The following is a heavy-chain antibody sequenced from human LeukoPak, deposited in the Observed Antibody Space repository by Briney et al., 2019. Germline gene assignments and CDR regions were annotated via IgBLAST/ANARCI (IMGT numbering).Heavy chain of an antibody. Sequence: GGSLRLSCAASGFTVSSNYMSWVRQSPGKGLEWVSLIYTGGNTYYADSVKGRFTLSRDKSKNTVYLQMSSLRVEDTAVYYCARRAPLSSSKDSSGYYSDYWGQGTQVTVSS. J-gene: IGHJ4*02. D-gene: IGHD3-22*01. CDR1: GFTVSSNY. CDR3: ARRAPLSSSKDSSGYYSDY. V-gene: IGHV3-66*01. CDR2: IYTGGNT.